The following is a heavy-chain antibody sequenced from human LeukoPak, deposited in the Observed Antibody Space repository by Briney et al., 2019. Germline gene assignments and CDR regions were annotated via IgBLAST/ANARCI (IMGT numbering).Heavy chain of an antibody. CDR1: GFTFSSYE. Sequence: PGGSLRLSCAASGFTFSSYEMNWVRQAPGKGLEWVSYISRSGSTIYYADAVNGRFIISRDNAKNSLYLQMNSLRAEDTAVYYCARDTPDYDILTGYYINYFNYWGQGTLVTVSS. CDR2: ISRSGSTI. D-gene: IGHD3-9*01. CDR3: ARDTPDYDILTGYYINYFNY. V-gene: IGHV3-48*03. J-gene: IGHJ4*02.